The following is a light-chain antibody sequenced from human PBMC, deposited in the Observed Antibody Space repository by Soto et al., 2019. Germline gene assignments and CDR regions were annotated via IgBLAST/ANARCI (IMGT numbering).Light chain of an antibody. Sequence: DIQMTQSPSTLSASVGDRVTITCRASQRVSSWLAWYQQKPGKAPKLLIYDASTLESGVPSRFSGSGSGTEFTLTISSLQPDDFATYYCQHYNAFFLVTFGGGTKVEIK. V-gene: IGKV1-5*01. CDR2: DAS. CDR1: QRVSSW. J-gene: IGKJ4*01. CDR3: QHYNAFFLVT.